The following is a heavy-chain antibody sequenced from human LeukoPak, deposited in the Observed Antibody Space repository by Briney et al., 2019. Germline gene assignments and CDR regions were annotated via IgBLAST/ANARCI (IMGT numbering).Heavy chain of an antibody. V-gene: IGHV3-43D*03. J-gene: IGHJ5*02. CDR3: AKDGVVAALGDNWFDP. CDR2: ISWNGGST. CDR1: GFTFDDYA. Sequence: PGGSLRLSCAASGFTFDDYAMHWVRQAPGKGLEWVSLISWNGGSTYYADSVKGRFTISRDNNEKSLYLHMNSLRVEDTALYYCAKDGVVAALGDNWFDPWGQRTLVTVSS. D-gene: IGHD2-15*01.